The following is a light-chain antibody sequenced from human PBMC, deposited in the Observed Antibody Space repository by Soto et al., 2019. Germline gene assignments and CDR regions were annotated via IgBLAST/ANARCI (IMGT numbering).Light chain of an antibody. CDR1: QSVSSSY. Sequence: EIVLTQSPGTLSLSPGERATLSCRASQSVSSSYLAWYQQKPGQAPRLLIYGASSRATGIPDRFNGSGSGTDFTLTISRLEPEDFAVYYCQQYGSSRTWTFGQGTKVEIK. J-gene: IGKJ1*01. V-gene: IGKV3-20*01. CDR2: GAS. CDR3: QQYGSSRTWT.